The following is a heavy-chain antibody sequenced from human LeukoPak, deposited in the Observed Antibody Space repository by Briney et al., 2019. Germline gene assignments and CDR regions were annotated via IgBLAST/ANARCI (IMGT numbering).Heavy chain of an antibody. J-gene: IGHJ6*02. CDR1: GFTFSSYS. D-gene: IGHD3-16*01. CDR3: ARDGGIIRFGGQDV. V-gene: IGHV3-21*01. CDR2: ISSSSSYI. Sequence: GGSLRLPCAASGFTFSSYSMNWVRQAPGKGLEWVSSISSSSSYIYYADSVKGRFTISRDNAKNSLYLQMNSLRAEDTAVYYCARDGGIIRFGGQDVWGQGTTVIVS.